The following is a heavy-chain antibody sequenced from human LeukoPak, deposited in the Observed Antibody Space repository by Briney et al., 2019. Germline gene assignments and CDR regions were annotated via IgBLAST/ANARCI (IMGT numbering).Heavy chain of an antibody. V-gene: IGHV1-2*02. CDR3: ARSLYGGNSDFDH. J-gene: IGHJ4*02. CDR2: INANNGDS. D-gene: IGHD4-23*01. CDR1: GYSFTGYH. Sequence: ASVKVSCKASGYSFTGYHMNWVRQAPGQGLEWMGWINANNGDSKYAEKFQGRVTMTRDTSISTTYMDLSRLRSDDTAVYYCARSLYGGNSDFDHWGQGTLVTVSS.